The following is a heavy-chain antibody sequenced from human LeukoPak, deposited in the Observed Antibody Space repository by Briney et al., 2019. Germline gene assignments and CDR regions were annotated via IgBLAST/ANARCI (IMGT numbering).Heavy chain of an antibody. CDR3: ARDRDLGLSFDY. V-gene: IGHV1-18*01. Sequence: ASVKVSCKASGYTFSTYGISWVRQAPGQGLEWMGWISAYKGNTYYAQKLQGRVTMTTDTSTSTAYMELRSLRSDDTAVYYCARDRDLGLSFDYWGQGTLVTVSS. CDR1: GYTFSTYG. D-gene: IGHD3-10*01. CDR2: ISAYKGNT. J-gene: IGHJ4*02.